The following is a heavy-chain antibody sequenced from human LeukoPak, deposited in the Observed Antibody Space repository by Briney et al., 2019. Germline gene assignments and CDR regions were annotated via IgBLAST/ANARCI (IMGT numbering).Heavy chain of an antibody. D-gene: IGHD1-26*01. V-gene: IGHV4-30-2*01. CDR2: IYHSGST. J-gene: IGHJ6*02. Sequence: WVRQMPGKGLEWMGIIYHSGSTYYNPSLKSRVTISVDRSKNQFSLKLSSVTAADTAVYYCARDGSIRGYYYGMDVWGQGTTVTVSS. CDR3: ARDGSIRGYYYGMDV.